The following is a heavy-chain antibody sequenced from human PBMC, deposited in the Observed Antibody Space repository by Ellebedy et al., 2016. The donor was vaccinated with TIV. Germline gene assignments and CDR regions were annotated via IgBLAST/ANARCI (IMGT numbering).Heavy chain of an antibody. V-gene: IGHV4-4*02. CDR3: ARLGSGSHYDY. CDR2: IYHSGIT. J-gene: IGHJ4*02. D-gene: IGHD1-26*01. Sequence: MPSETLSLTCAVSGGSISSSNWWSWVRQPPGKGLEWIGEIYHSGITYYNPSLKSRVTISVDTSKNQFSLKLRSVTAADTAVYYCARLGSGSHYDYWGQGTLVTVSS. CDR1: GGSISSSNW.